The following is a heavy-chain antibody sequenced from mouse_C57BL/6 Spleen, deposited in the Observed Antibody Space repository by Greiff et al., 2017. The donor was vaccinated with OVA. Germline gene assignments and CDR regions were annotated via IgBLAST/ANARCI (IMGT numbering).Heavy chain of an antibody. J-gene: IGHJ3*01. D-gene: IGHD1-2*01. CDR2: INPNNGGT. V-gene: IGHV1-22*01. Sequence: EVQLQQSGPELVKPGASVKMSCKASGYTFTDYHMHWVKQSPGKSLEWIGYINPNNGGTSYNQKFKGKATLTVNKSSSTAYMELRSLTSEDSAVYYCARGGDYDGSWFAYWGQGTLVTVSA. CDR1: GYTFTDYH. CDR3: ARGGDYDGSWFAY.